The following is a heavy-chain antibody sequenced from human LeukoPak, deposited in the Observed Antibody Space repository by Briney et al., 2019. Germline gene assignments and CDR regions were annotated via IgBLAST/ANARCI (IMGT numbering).Heavy chain of an antibody. D-gene: IGHD2-2*01. CDR3: AREGVYCSSTSCSGPFDY. J-gene: IGHJ4*02. CDR1: GYTFTSYY. V-gene: IGHV1-46*01. Sequence: ASVKVSCKASGYTFTSYYMHWVRQAPGQGLEWMGIINPSGGNTSYAQKFQGRVTMTRDTSTSTVYMELSSLRSEDTAVYYCAREGVYCSSTSCSGPFDYWGQGTLVTVSS. CDR2: INPSGGNT.